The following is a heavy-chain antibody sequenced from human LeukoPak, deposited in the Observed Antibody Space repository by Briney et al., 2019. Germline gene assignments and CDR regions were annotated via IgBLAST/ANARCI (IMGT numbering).Heavy chain of an antibody. V-gene: IGHV3-74*01. CDR1: GFTLSPYW. J-gene: IGHJ6*03. CDR2: INSDGSTT. D-gene: IGHD3-10*01. Sequence: GGSLRLSCAASGFTLSPYWMHWVRQAPGKGLLWVSRINSDGSTTDYADSVQGRFTISRDNAKNTLYLQMNSLRAEDTAVYYCARGRKAGVDNYYYMDVWGKGTTVTVPS. CDR3: ARGRKAGVDNYYYMDV.